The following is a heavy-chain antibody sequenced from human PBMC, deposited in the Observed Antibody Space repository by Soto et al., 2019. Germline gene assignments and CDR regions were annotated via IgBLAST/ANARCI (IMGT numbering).Heavy chain of an antibody. Sequence: GGSLRLSCAASGFTFSNYAMNWVRQAPGKGLEWVSVISGRGDSTDYADSVKGGFTISRDNSKNTLYLQMNSLRVDDTAVYYCAKEGSARYSRASFDFWGQGTMVTVSS. CDR3: AKEGSARYSRASFDF. V-gene: IGHV3-23*01. D-gene: IGHD6-19*01. CDR1: GFTFSNYA. J-gene: IGHJ3*01. CDR2: ISGRGDST.